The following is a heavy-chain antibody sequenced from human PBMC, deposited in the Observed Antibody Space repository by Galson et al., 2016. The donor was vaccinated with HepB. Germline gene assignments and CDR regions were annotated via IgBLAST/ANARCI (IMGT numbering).Heavy chain of an antibody. CDR1: GFTFSDYY. CDR3: ARGEEGMDV. J-gene: IGHJ6*02. V-gene: IGHV3-11*05. CDR2: ISSSTYT. D-gene: IGHD1-26*01. Sequence: SLRLSCAASGFTFSDYYMSWIRQAPGKGLEWVSYISSSTYTNYADSVKGRFTTSRDIAKSSLYLQMNSLRVEDTAVYYCARGEEGMDVWGQGTTVTVSS.